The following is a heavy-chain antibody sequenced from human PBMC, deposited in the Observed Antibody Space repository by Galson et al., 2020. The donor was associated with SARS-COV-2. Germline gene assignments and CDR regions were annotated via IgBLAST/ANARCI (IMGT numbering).Heavy chain of an antibody. CDR2: ISHSGSP. CDR1: GASISSGDW. CDR3: VRNRGDSWYYDV. Sequence: SETLSLTCAVSGASISSGDWWCWVRQPPGKGLEWNGEISHSGSPNKNPSLKSRVTISMDTSTNQFSLRLNSVTAADTAVYYCVRNRGDSWYYDVWGRGTLVTVSS. V-gene: IGHV4-4*02. J-gene: IGHJ2*01. D-gene: IGHD6-25*01.